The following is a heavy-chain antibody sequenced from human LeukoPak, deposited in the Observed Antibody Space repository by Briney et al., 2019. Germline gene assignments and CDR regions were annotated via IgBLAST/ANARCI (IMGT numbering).Heavy chain of an antibody. CDR3: AKATIYCSGGSCYFPS. CDR2: IHYSGST. V-gene: IGHV4-39*07. J-gene: IGHJ4*02. D-gene: IGHD2-15*01. Sequence: SETLSLTCTVSGGSISSSSYYWAWIRQPPGKGLEWIGSIHYSGSTYYNPSLQSRVTISIDTSKNQFSLKLSSVTAADTAVYYCAKATIYCSGGSCYFPSWGQGTLVTVSS. CDR1: GGSISSSSYY.